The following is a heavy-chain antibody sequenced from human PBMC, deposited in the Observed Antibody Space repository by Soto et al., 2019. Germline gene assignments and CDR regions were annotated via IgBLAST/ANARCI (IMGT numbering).Heavy chain of an antibody. CDR1: GFTFSSYW. J-gene: IGHJ4*02. CDR3: ARDLEDYGDDRLGY. CDR2: INSDGSST. V-gene: IGHV3-74*01. Sequence: EVQLVESGGGLVQPGGSLRLSCAASGFTFSSYWMHWVRQAPGKGLVWVSRINSDGSSTSYADSVKGRFTISRDNAKNRGYLQMNSLRAGDTAGDYCARDLEDYGDDRLGYWGQGTLVTVSS. D-gene: IGHD4-17*01.